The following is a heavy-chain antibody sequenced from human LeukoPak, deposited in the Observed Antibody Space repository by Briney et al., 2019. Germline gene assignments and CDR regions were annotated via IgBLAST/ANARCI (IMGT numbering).Heavy chain of an antibody. J-gene: IGHJ4*02. Sequence: GGSLRLSCAASGFTFSSYSMNWVRQAPGKGLEWVSYISSSSSTIYYADSVKGRFTISRDNAKNSLYVQMNSLRAEDTAVYYCARGRRHHRSGWYGNYFDYWGQGTLVTVSS. CDR1: GFTFSSYS. CDR3: ARGRRHHRSGWYGNYFDY. CDR2: ISSSSSTI. V-gene: IGHV3-48*01. D-gene: IGHD6-19*01.